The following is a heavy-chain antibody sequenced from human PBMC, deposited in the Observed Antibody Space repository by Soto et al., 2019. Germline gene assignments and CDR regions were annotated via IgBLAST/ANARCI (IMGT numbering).Heavy chain of an antibody. D-gene: IGHD5-18*01. CDR1: GGSFSGYY. CDR2: INHSGST. CDR3: ARGIQLSGWHNWFDP. Sequence: SETLSLTCAVYGGSFSGYYWSWIRQPPGKGLEWIGEINHSGSTNYNPSLKSRVTISVDTSKNQFSLKLSSVTAADTAVYYCARGIQLSGWHNWFDPWGQGTLVTVSS. V-gene: IGHV4-34*01. J-gene: IGHJ5*02.